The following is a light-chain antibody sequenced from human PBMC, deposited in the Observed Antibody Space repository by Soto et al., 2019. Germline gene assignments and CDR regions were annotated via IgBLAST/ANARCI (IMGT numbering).Light chain of an antibody. CDR1: QSVTNNY. Sequence: IVLTQSPGTLSLSPGKRATLSCRASQSVTNNYLAWFQQKPGQAPRLLMYGASSRATGIPDRFSGSGSGTDFTLTITRLEPEDFATYFCQQRGNWPHFGQGTRLEIK. CDR2: GAS. V-gene: IGKV3D-20*02. CDR3: QQRGNWPH. J-gene: IGKJ5*01.